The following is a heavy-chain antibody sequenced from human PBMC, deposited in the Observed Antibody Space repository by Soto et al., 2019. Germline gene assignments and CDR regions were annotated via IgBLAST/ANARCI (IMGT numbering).Heavy chain of an antibody. CDR1: GGSISSYY. CDR2: IYYSGST. Sequence: SETLSLTCTVSGGSISSYYWSWIRQPPGKGLEWIGYIYYSGSTNYNPSLKSRVTISVDTSKNQFSLKLSSVTAADTAVYYCARVGCSSTSCYEEDYYYYMDVWGKGTTVTVSS. D-gene: IGHD2-2*01. J-gene: IGHJ6*03. V-gene: IGHV4-59*01. CDR3: ARVGCSSTSCYEEDYYYYMDV.